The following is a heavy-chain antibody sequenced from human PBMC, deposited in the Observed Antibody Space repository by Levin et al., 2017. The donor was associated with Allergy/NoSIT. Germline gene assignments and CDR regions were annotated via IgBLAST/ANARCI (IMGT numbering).Heavy chain of an antibody. D-gene: IGHD3-16*02. J-gene: IGHJ6*02. CDR2: IKQDGRET. V-gene: IGHV3-7*03. CDR3: AREEGWGYHYGMDV. CDR1: GFTFTSFW. Sequence: LAGGSLRLSCAASGFTFTSFWMTWVRQAPGKGLEWVANIKQDGRETYYVDSVKGRFTISRDNAKNAVYLQMNSLRVDDTAVYYCAREEGWGYHYGMDVWGQGTTVTVSS.